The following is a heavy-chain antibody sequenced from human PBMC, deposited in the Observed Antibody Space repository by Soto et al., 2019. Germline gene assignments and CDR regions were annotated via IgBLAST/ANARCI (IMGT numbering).Heavy chain of an antibody. V-gene: IGHV3-15*01. CDR2: IKSKTDGGTT. Sequence: XVFLSLSFASSGFPFSNAWRSWVREAPGKGLEWVGRIKSKTDGGTTDYAAPVKGRFTISRDDSKNTLYLQMNSLKTEDTAVYYCTTRSGYTHGPYYYYYGMDVWGQGTTVTVSS. CDR3: TTRSGYTHGPYYYYYGMDV. D-gene: IGHD5-18*01. CDR1: GFPFSNAW. J-gene: IGHJ6*02.